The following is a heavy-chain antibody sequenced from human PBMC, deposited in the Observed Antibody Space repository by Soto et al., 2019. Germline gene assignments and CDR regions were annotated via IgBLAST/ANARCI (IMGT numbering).Heavy chain of an antibody. D-gene: IGHD3-10*01. CDR3: ARADMVRGFDY. CDR1: GGSFSGYY. J-gene: IGHJ4*02. Sequence: SETLSLTCAVYGGSFSGYYWSWVRQPPGKGLEWIGEINHSGSTNYNPSLKSRVTISVDTSKNQFSLKLSSVTAADTAVYYCARADMVRGFDYWGQGTLVTVSS. V-gene: IGHV4-34*01. CDR2: INHSGST.